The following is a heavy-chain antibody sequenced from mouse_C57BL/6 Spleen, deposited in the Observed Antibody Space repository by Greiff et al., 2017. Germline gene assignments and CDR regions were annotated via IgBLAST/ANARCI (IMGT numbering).Heavy chain of an antibody. D-gene: IGHD1-1*01. Sequence: VQLQQSGPELVKPGASVKISCKASGYSFNDYNMNWVKQSNGKSLEWIGVLNPNDGTTSYKQKFKGKDTLTADQSSSTAYMRLNSLTSEVSSFYTCARPLYVNCFAYWGQGTLVTVSA. J-gene: IGHJ3*01. CDR1: GYSFNDYN. CDR3: ARPLYVNCFAY. CDR2: LNPNDGTT. V-gene: IGHV1-39*01.